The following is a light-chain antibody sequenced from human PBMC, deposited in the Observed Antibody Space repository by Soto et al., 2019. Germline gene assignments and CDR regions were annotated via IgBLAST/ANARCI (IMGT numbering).Light chain of an antibody. CDR2: DAS. CDR3: QQYSSYSLPT. Sequence: DLQMTPSPSILSASVGDSVTITCRASQSVSRWLAWYQQKPGKAPKLLIYDASSLNSGVPSRFSGSQSGTEFTLTITSLLPDDFATYFCQQYSSYSLPTFGGGTKVDI. V-gene: IGKV1-5*01. CDR1: QSVSRW. J-gene: IGKJ4*01.